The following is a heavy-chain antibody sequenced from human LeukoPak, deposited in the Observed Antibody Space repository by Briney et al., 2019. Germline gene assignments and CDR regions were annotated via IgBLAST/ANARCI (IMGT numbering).Heavy chain of an antibody. CDR3: AKSGGYGLIDY. V-gene: IGHV4-39*01. CDR2: IYSSGST. J-gene: IGHJ4*01. Sequence: SETLSLTCTVSGGSIGSSSYYWGWTRQPPGKGLEWIGSIYSSGSTYYNSSLKSRVTISIDTSKNQVSLKMSSVTAADTAVYYCAKSGGYGLIDYWGQGTLVTVSS. D-gene: IGHD6-25*01. CDR1: GGSIGSSSYY.